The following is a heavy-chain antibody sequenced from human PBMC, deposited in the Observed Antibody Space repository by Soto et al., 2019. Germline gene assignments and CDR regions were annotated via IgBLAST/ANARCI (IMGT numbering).Heavy chain of an antibody. J-gene: IGHJ6*02. V-gene: IGHV3-9*01. Sequence: PGGSLRLSCAASGFTFDDYAMHWVRPAPGKGLEWVSGISWNSGSIGYADSVKGRFTISRDNAKNSLYLQMNSLRAEDTALYYCAKESLYCYYYYGMDVWGQGTTVTVSS. D-gene: IGHD1-26*01. CDR2: ISWNSGSI. CDR3: AKESLYCYYYYGMDV. CDR1: GFTFDDYA.